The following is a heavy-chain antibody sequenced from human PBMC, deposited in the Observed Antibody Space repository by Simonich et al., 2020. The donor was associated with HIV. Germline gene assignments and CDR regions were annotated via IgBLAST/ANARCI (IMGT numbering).Heavy chain of an antibody. CDR1: GFTFSSYA. J-gene: IGHJ4*02. CDR2: KSYDGSKK. D-gene: IGHD3-16*01. V-gene: IGHV3-30*07. CDR3: ASGGSISSVWADDY. Sequence: QVQLVESGGGVVQPGRSLRLSCAASGFTFSSYAMHWVRQAPGKGLEWVAVKSYDGSKKYYADSVKGRLTISRDNSKNTLYLQMNSLRAEDTAVYYCASGGSISSVWADDYWGQGTLVTVSS.